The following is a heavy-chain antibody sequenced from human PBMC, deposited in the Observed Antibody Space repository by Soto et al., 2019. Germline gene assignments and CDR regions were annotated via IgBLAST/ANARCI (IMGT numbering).Heavy chain of an antibody. CDR3: ARATYYYDSSGYLVGDY. J-gene: IGHJ4*02. CDR2: VNAGNGDT. Sequence: VSCKASGYTFTSYSMHWVRQAPGQRLEWMGWVNAGNGDTKYPQNFQGRVTMTRDTSASTVYMELSSLRSEDTAVYYCARATYYYDSSGYLVGDYWGQGTLVTVSS. D-gene: IGHD3-22*01. V-gene: IGHV1-3*01. CDR1: GYTFTSYS.